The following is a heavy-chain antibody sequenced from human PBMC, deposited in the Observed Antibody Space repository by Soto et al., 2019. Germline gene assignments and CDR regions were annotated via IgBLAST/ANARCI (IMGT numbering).Heavy chain of an antibody. CDR2: IGGSSGST. J-gene: IGHJ4*02. D-gene: IGHD2-2*01. CDR1: GFTFRSYA. V-gene: IGHV3-23*01. Sequence: EVQLLESGGGLLQPGGSLRLSCAASGFTFRSYAMSWVRQAPGKGLEWVSAIGGSSGSTDYADSVKGRFTISRDNSKNTLFLQMNSLRAEDTAVYYCAKDRSSTSCYAFDNWGQGTLVTVSS. CDR3: AKDRSSTSCYAFDN.